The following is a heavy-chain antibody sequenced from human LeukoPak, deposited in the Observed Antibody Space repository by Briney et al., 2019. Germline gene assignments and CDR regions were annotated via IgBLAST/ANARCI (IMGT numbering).Heavy chain of an antibody. CDR3: FLPGPYFSNYDVDV. J-gene: IGHJ6*02. V-gene: IGHV4-39*01. CDR1: GGSISSTNYY. Sequence: SETLSLTCTVSGGSISSTNYYWGWIRQPPGKGLEWIGNVYYTGSTYYNASLKSRVTISVDTSKNQFSLELSSVTAADTAVYYCFLPGPYFSNYDVDVWGQGTTVTVSS. D-gene: IGHD2/OR15-2a*01. CDR2: VYYTGST.